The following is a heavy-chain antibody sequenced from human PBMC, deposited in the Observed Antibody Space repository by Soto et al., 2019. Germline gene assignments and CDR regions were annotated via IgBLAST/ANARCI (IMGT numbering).Heavy chain of an antibody. Sequence: EVQLLESGGGLVQPGGSLRLSCAASGFTFSSYALSWVSQAPRKGLEWVSTISGSGGNTYYADSVKGRFTISRDNSKNTLYLQMNSLRAEDTAVYYCAKPKEGKYYYGMDVWGQGTTVTVSS. CDR2: ISGSGGNT. CDR1: GFTFSSYA. CDR3: AKPKEGKYYYGMDV. V-gene: IGHV3-23*01. J-gene: IGHJ6*02.